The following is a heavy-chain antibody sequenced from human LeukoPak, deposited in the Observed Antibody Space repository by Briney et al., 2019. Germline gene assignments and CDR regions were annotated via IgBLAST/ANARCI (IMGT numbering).Heavy chain of an antibody. Sequence: GGSLRLSCAASGFAFSNFWIYWVRQAPGKGLEWVASIKSDGSEDYYMDSVKGRFTISRDNANNSLYLQMNNLTAEDTAVYYCVVDRRFKTFDYWGQGTLVTVPS. J-gene: IGHJ4*02. V-gene: IGHV3-7*01. CDR2: IKSDGSED. CDR1: GFAFSNFW. D-gene: IGHD3-10*01. CDR3: VVDRRFKTFDY.